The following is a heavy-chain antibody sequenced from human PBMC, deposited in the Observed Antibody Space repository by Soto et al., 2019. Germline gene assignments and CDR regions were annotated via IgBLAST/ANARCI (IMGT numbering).Heavy chain of an antibody. CDR1: GYTFTSYD. CDR3: ARGREDTAMGWMRHYYYYYYLDV. D-gene: IGHD5-18*01. Sequence: GASVKVSCKASGYTFTSYDINWVRQATGQGLGWMGWMNPNSGNTGYAQKFQGRVTMTRNTSISTAYMELSSLRSEDTAVYYCARGREDTAMGWMRHYYYYYYLDVWGKGTTVTVSS. V-gene: IGHV1-8*01. CDR2: MNPNSGNT. J-gene: IGHJ6*03.